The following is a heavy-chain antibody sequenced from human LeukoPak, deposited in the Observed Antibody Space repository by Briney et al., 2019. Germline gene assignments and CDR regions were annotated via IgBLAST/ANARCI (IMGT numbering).Heavy chain of an antibody. CDR2: INHSGSN. CDR1: AGSFSGYY. J-gene: IGHJ4*02. Sequence: KPSETLSLTCAVYAGSFSGYYWSWIRQPPGKGLEWIGEINHSGSNNYNPSLESRVTISVDTSKNQFSLKLTSVTAADTAVYYCAREMEDPRQATAFDYWGQGTLVTVSS. V-gene: IGHV4-34*01. D-gene: IGHD1-1*01. CDR3: AREMEDPRQATAFDY.